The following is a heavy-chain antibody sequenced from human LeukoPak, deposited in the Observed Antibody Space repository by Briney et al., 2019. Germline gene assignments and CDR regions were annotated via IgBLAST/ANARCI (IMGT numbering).Heavy chain of an antibody. D-gene: IGHD1-26*01. V-gene: IGHV4-61*01. CDR2: IYYSGST. J-gene: IGHJ4*02. CDR3: ASIVGATGNPFDY. Sequence: SETLSLTCTVSGGSVSSGSYYWSWIRQPPGKGLEWIGYIYYSGSTNYNPSLKSRVTISVDTSKNQFSLKLSSVTAADTAVYYCASIVGATGNPFDYWGQGTLVTVSS. CDR1: GGSVSSGSYY.